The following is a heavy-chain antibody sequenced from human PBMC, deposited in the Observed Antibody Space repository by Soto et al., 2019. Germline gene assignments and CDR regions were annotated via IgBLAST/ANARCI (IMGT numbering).Heavy chain of an antibody. CDR1: GGSISSSSHY. Sequence: SETLSLTCTVSGGSISSSSHYWGWIRQPPGKGLEWIASIYYTGTTYYSPSLKSRLTISVDTSKNQFSLKLSSVTAADTAMFYCVRHGARGPPEDKTYDYWGQGALVTVSS. V-gene: IGHV4-39*01. D-gene: IGHD3-10*01. CDR3: VRHGARGPPEDKTYDY. CDR2: IYYTGTT. J-gene: IGHJ4*02.